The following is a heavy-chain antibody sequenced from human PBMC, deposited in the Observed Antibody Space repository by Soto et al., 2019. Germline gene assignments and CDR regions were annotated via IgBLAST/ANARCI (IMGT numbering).Heavy chain of an antibody. CDR3: AKAGCTVFGKGFDP. V-gene: IGHV3-30*18. Sequence: QEQLVESGGGVVQPGSSLRLSCAASGFAFRSYGMHWVRQAPGKGLEWVALISHDGEKEYYADSVKGRFTISRDNSENTLFLRMNSLTADDSAVYFCAKAGCTVFGKGFDPWGQGTRVTVSA. CDR1: GFAFRSYG. CDR2: ISHDGEKE. D-gene: IGHD3-16*01. J-gene: IGHJ5*02.